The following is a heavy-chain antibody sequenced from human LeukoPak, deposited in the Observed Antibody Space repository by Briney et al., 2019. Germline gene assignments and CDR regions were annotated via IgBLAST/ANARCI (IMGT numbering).Heavy chain of an antibody. CDR1: GGSISSYY. V-gene: IGHV4-59*01. Sequence: SETLSLTCTVSGGSISSYYWSWIRQPPGKGLEWIGYIYYSGSTNYNPSLKSRVTISVDTSKNQFSLKLSSVTAADTAVYYCARRATTVSGGTINDAFDIWGQGTVVTVSS. CDR3: ARRATTVSGGTINDAFDI. CDR2: IYYSGST. D-gene: IGHD4-17*01. J-gene: IGHJ3*02.